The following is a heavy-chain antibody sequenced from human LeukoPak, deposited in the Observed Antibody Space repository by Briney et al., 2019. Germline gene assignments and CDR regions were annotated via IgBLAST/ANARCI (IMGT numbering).Heavy chain of an antibody. J-gene: IGHJ6*03. Sequence: GGSLRLSCSASGFSFSSYEMNWVRQAPGKGLEWVSHISSSATSTYYADSVKGRFTISRDNSKNTLYLQMNSLRAEDTAVYYCAKGGAVSSKSITMVRGTRRFYYYMDVWGKGTTVTISS. D-gene: IGHD3-10*01. V-gene: IGHV3-23*01. CDR3: AKGGAVSSKSITMVRGTRRFYYYMDV. CDR1: GFSFSSYE. CDR2: ISSSATST.